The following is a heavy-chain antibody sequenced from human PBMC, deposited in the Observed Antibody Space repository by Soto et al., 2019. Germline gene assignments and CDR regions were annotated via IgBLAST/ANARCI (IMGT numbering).Heavy chain of an antibody. CDR2: ISGSGGST. CDR1: GFTFSSYA. CDR3: AKLGGYSSRRGWFDP. Sequence: HTGGSLRLSCAASGFTFSSYAMSWVRQAPGKGLEWVSAISGSGGSTYYADSVKGRFTISRDNSKNTLYLQMNSPRAEGTAVYYCAKLGGYSSRRGWFDPWGQGTLVTVSS. J-gene: IGHJ5*02. D-gene: IGHD6-13*01. V-gene: IGHV3-23*01.